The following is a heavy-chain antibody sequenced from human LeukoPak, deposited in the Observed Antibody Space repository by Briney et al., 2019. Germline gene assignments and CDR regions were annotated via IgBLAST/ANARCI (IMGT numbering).Heavy chain of an antibody. J-gene: IGHJ6*02. D-gene: IGHD2-2*01. CDR1: GFTFCSFW. CDR2: INSDGSST. CDR3: APHLSVVVPGAQYGMDV. Sequence: PGGSLRLSCGASGFTFCSFWMHWVRQAPGKGLVWVSRINSDGSSTSYADSVKGRFTISRDNAKNMLYLQMNSLRAEDTAVYYCAPHLSVVVPGAQYGMDVWGQGTTVTVSS. V-gene: IGHV3-74*01.